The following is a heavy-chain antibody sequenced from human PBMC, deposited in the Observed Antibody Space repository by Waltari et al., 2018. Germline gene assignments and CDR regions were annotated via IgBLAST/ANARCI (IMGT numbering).Heavy chain of an antibody. CDR1: GFIFNNYG. Sequence: EVQLVESGGGLVKPGGSLRLACEASGFIFNNYGMHWVRQAPGKGLEGVSFISRSGNTIYYEDSVKGRFSMSRDNAKNVLYLQMSGLRAEDTALYYCVRGRLTTVVTPWDFWGQGTLVTVSS. CDR2: ISRSGNTI. V-gene: IGHV3-21*02. CDR3: VRGRLTTVVTPWDF. J-gene: IGHJ1*01. D-gene: IGHD4-17*01.